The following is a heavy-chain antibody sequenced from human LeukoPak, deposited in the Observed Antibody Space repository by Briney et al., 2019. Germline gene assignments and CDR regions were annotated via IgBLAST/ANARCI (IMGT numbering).Heavy chain of an antibody. CDR3: AREVVIVPDYFYYGLDV. Sequence: GGSLRLSCAASGFTFGDYYMTWIRQAPGKGLEWLSFISSRGDSLYYADSVRGRFTISRDNAKNSLFLQMNSLRAEDMAVYYCAREVVIVPDYFYYGLDVWGQGTTVSVSS. J-gene: IGHJ6*02. CDR2: ISSRGDSL. CDR1: GFTFGDYY. D-gene: IGHD2/OR15-2a*01. V-gene: IGHV3-11*01.